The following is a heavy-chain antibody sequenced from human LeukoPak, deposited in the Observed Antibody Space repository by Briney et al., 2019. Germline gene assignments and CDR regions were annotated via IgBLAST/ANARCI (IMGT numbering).Heavy chain of an antibody. V-gene: IGHV3-30*02. D-gene: IGHD3-16*01. Sequence: GGSLRLSCAASGFIFSSYGMHWVRQAPGKGLEWVAFIRYDGSNKYYADSVKGRFTISRDNSKNTLYLQMNSLRAEDTAVYYCANSYEGDAYGWFDPWGQGTLVTVSS. CDR2: IRYDGSNK. CDR1: GFIFSSYG. J-gene: IGHJ5*02. CDR3: ANSYEGDAYGWFDP.